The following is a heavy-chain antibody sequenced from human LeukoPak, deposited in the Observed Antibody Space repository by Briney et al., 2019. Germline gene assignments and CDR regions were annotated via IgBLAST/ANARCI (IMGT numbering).Heavy chain of an antibody. Sequence: ASVKVSCKASGYTFTSYGISWVRQAPGQGLEWMRWISAYNGNTNYAQKLQGRVTMTTDTSTSTAYMELRSLRSDDTAVYYCARESYCSSTSCYIGGKFDPWGQGTLVTVSS. CDR3: ARESYCSSTSCYIGGKFDP. D-gene: IGHD2-2*02. CDR1: GYTFTSYG. J-gene: IGHJ5*02. V-gene: IGHV1-18*01. CDR2: ISAYNGNT.